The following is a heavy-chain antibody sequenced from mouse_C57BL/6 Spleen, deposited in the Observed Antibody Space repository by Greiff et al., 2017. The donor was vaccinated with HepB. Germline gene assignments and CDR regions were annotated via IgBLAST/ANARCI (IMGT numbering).Heavy chain of an antibody. Sequence: VQLQHPGAELVKPGASVKLSCKASGYTFTSYWMHWVKQRPGQGLEWIGMIHPNSGSTNYNEKFKSKATLTVDKSSSTAYMQLSSLTSEDSAVYYCATVYYDYDEDYWGQGTTLTVSS. CDR2: IHPNSGST. V-gene: IGHV1-64*01. CDR3: ATVYYDYDEDY. J-gene: IGHJ2*01. D-gene: IGHD2-4*01. CDR1: GYTFTSYW.